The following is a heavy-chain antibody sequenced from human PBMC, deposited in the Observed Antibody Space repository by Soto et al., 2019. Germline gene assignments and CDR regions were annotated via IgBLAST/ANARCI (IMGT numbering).Heavy chain of an antibody. J-gene: IGHJ3*02. Sequence: PSETLSLTCTVSGGSISSSSYYWGWIRQPPGKGLEWIGSIYYSGSTYYNPSLKSRVTISVDTSKNQFSLKLSSVTAADTAVYYCARHVDRELSAFDIWRQRTMVTVSS. CDR3: ARHVDRELSAFDI. CDR1: GGSISSSSYY. CDR2: IYYSGST. V-gene: IGHV4-39*01. D-gene: IGHD1-7*01.